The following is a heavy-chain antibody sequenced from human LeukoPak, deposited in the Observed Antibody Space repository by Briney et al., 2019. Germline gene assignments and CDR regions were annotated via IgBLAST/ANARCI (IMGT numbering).Heavy chain of an antibody. CDR1: GGSISSYY. D-gene: IGHD6-19*01. CDR3: ARDLGMAVALPFDP. CDR2: IYTSGNT. J-gene: IGHJ5*02. V-gene: IGHV4-4*07. Sequence: SETLSLTCTVSGGSISSYYWSWIRQPAGKGLEWIGRIYTSGNTNYNPSLKSRVTMSVDTSKNQFSLKLNSVTAADTAVYYCARDLGMAVALPFDPWGQGTLVTVSS.